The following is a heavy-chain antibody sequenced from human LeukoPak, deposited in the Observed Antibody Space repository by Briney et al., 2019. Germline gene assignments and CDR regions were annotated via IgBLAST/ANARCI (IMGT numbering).Heavy chain of an antibody. V-gene: IGHV3-74*01. CDR3: ARVTVGGIVVVPAAMFWDYYYYYMDV. CDR1: GFTFSSYW. CDR2: INSDGSST. D-gene: IGHD2-2*01. J-gene: IGHJ6*03. Sequence: GGSLRLSCAASGFTFSSYWMHWVRQAPGKGLVWVSRINSDGSSTSYADSVKGRFTISRDNAKNTLYLQMNSLRAEDTAVYHCARVTVGGIVVVPAAMFWDYYYYYMDVWGKGTTVTVSS.